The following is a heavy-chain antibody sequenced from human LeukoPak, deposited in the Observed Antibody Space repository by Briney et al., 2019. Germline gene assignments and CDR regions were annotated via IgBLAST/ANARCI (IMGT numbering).Heavy chain of an antibody. CDR1: GFTFSSYG. J-gene: IGHJ6*02. D-gene: IGHD3-10*01. CDR3: ARDSPLRGTMVRGVPDV. V-gene: IGHV3-33*01. Sequence: GGSLRLSCAASGFTFSSYGMHWVRQAPGKGLEWVAVIWYNGSNKYYADSVKGRFTISRDNSKNTLYLQMNSLRAEDTAVYYCARDSPLRGTMVRGVPDVWGQGTTVTVPS. CDR2: IWYNGSNK.